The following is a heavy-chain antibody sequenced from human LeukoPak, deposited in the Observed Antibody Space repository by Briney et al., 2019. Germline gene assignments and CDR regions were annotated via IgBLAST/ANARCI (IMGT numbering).Heavy chain of an antibody. CDR1: DGSISGSY. V-gene: IGHV4-59*01. Sequence: SETLSLTCTVSDGSISGSYWSWIRQPPGKGPEWIGYIFYGSTNYNPSLKSRVTISVDTSKSQFSLKLSSVTAADTAVYYCAGGGTEGGLEISFFFDLWGRGTLVTVSS. J-gene: IGHJ2*01. CDR2: IFYGST. CDR3: AGGGTEGGLEISFFFDL. D-gene: IGHD1-1*01.